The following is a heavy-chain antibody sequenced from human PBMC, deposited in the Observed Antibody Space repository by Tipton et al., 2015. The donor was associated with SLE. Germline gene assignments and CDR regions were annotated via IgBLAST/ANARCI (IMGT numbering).Heavy chain of an antibody. Sequence: QVQLVQSGAEVKKPGASVKVSCKASGYTFTSFGISWVRQAPGQGLELMGWISGYNGNTDYAQKFQGRVTMTTDTSTSTAYMELSSLRSDDTAVYYCARHSGLNWFDSWGQGTLVTVSS. J-gene: IGHJ5*01. CDR3: ARHSGLNWFDS. CDR1: GYTFTSFG. D-gene: IGHD1-26*01. CDR2: ISGYNGNT. V-gene: IGHV1-18*01.